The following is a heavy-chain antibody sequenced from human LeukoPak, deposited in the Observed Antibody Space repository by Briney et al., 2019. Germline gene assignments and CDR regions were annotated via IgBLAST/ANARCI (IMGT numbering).Heavy chain of an antibody. CDR2: THSSGNT. CDR3: ARFEKFYDSSVHYLDY. J-gene: IGHJ4*02. D-gene: IGHD3-22*01. V-gene: IGHV4-59*12. Sequence: SETLSLTCTVSGDSISKYFWTWIRQPPGKGLDWIGYTHSSGNTNYNPSLKSRVTMSVDTTKNQFSLKLTSVTGSVSPIYYCARFEKFYDSSVHYLDYWGQGTLVTVSS. CDR1: GDSISKYF.